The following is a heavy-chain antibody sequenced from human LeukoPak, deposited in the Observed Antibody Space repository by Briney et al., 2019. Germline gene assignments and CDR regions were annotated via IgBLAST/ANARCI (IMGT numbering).Heavy chain of an antibody. CDR3: ATDRDNSDWQKRFDS. V-gene: IGHV3-7*01. CDR1: GFTFSTYW. J-gene: IGHJ4*02. D-gene: IGHD2-21*02. Sequence: GGSLRLSCAASGFTFSTYWLNWYRQAPGKGLERVGNINQDASEINYVDSVRGRFTISRDNAKNSLHLQMNSLRAEDTAVYYCATDRDNSDWQKRFDSWGQGTLVTVSS. CDR2: INQDASEI.